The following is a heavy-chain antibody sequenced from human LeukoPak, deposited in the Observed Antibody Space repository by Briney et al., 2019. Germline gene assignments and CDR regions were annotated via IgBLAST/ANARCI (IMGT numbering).Heavy chain of an antibody. CDR3: ARGRDYVWGSYRYNSALDY. CDR2: ISAYNGNT. CDR1: GYTFTSYG. D-gene: IGHD3-16*02. V-gene: IGHV1-18*01. J-gene: IGHJ4*02. Sequence: ASVKVSCKASGYTFTSYGISWVRQAPGQGLEWMGWISAYNGNTNYAQNLQGRVTMTTDASTSTAYMELRSLRSDDTAVYYCARGRDYVWGSYRYNSALDYWGQGTLVTVSS.